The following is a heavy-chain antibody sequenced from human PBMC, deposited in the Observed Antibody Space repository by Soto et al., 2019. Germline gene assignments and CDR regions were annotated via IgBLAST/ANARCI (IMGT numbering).Heavy chain of an antibody. Sequence: GGSLRLSCAASGFTVSSYSMNWVRQAPGKGLEWVSSISGSGGCTYYADSVKGRFTISRDNSKNTLYLQMNSLRAEDTAVYYCAKDRSIAAPKYSSSWYSGAFDYWGQGTLVTVSS. V-gene: IGHV3-23*01. CDR2: ISGSGGCT. CDR3: AKDRSIAAPKYSSSWYSGAFDY. J-gene: IGHJ4*02. CDR1: GFTVSSYS. D-gene: IGHD6-13*01.